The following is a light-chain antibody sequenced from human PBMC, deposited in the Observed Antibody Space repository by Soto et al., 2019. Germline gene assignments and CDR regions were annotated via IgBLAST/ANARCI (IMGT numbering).Light chain of an antibody. CDR3: QQANSFPFT. J-gene: IGKJ4*01. Sequence: DIQMTQFPSTLSASVGYRVTISCRASQSIGTSLAWYQQTPGKAPKLLIYKASILESGVPSRFSGSGSGADFTLTLSSLQPEDFATYYCQQANSFPFTFGGGTKVDIK. CDR2: KAS. CDR1: QSIGTS. V-gene: IGKV1-5*03.